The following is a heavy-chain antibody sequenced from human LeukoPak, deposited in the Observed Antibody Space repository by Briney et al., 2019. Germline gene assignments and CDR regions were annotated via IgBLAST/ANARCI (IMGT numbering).Heavy chain of an antibody. D-gene: IGHD4-17*01. CDR3: ARHDYGDYVVRH. CDR1: GYSSPYYW. J-gene: IGHJ4*02. CDR2: IYPGDSDT. Sequence: GESLKISCQGSGYSSPYYWIGWVRQMPGKGLEWMGIIYPGDSDTRYNPSFQGQVTISADKSIGTAYLQWSSLKASDTAMYYCARHDYGDYVVRHWGQGTLVTASS. V-gene: IGHV5-51*01.